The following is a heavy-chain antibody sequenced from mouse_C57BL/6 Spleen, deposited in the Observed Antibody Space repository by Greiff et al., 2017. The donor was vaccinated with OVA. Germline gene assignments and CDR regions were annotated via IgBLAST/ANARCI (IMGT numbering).Heavy chain of an antibody. CDR3: ARTGTTVYFDV. Sequence: VQLQQPGAELVMPGASVKLSCKASGYTFTSYWMHWVKQRPGQGLEWIGEIDPSDSYTNYNQKFKGKSTLTVDKSSSTAYRQLSSLTSEDSAVYYCARTGTTVYFDVWGTGTTVTVSS. V-gene: IGHV1-69*01. CDR2: IDPSDSYT. CDR1: GYTFTSYW. D-gene: IGHD1-1*01. J-gene: IGHJ1*03.